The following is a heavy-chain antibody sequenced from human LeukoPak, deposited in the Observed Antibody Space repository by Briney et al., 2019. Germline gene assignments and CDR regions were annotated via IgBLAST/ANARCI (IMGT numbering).Heavy chain of an antibody. J-gene: IGHJ4*02. Sequence: PGGSLRLSCAASGFTFTSYAMSWVRQAPGKGLVWVSRINSDGRSTDYADSVKGRFTISRDNTKNTLYLQMNSLRVEDTAVYYCAHTVWSGNYFDYWGQGTLVTVSS. CDR1: GFTFTSYA. V-gene: IGHV3-74*01. CDR3: AHTVWSGNYFDY. D-gene: IGHD3-3*01. CDR2: INSDGRST.